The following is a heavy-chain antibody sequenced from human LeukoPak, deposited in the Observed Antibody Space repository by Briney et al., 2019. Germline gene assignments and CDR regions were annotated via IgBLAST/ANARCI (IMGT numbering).Heavy chain of an antibody. D-gene: IGHD1-26*01. CDR2: ISSSSSYI. CDR3: AKEGAALFDY. V-gene: IGHV3-21*04. CDR1: GFTFSSYS. Sequence: PGGSLRLSCADSGFTFSSYSMKWVRQAPGKGLEWVSSISSSSSYIYYADSVKGRFTISRDNAKNSLYLQMNSLRAEDTALYYCAKEGAALFDYWGQGTLVTVSS. J-gene: IGHJ4*02.